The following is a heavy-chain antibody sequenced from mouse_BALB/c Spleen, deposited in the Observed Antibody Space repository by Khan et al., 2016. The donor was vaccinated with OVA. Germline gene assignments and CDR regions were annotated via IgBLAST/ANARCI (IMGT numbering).Heavy chain of an antibody. Sequence: QVQLQQSGAELVKPGASVKLSCKASGYTFTSYYMYWVKQRPGQGLEWIGEINPSDGDTNFNEKFKSKATLTVDKSSSTVYMQLSILTSEDSAVYYCTRSGYVTFAYWGQGTLVTVSA. CDR1: GYTFTSYY. J-gene: IGHJ3*01. V-gene: IGHV1S81*02. CDR3: TRSGYVTFAY. CDR2: INPSDGDT. D-gene: IGHD2-12*01.